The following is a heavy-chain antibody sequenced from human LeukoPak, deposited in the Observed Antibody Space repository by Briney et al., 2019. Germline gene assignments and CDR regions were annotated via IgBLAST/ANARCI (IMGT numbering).Heavy chain of an antibody. J-gene: IGHJ5*02. D-gene: IGHD6-19*01. CDR2: ISAYNGNT. CDR1: GYTFTSYG. CDR3: ARRVAVAGLGYDWFDP. V-gene: IGHV1-18*01. Sequence: GASVKVSCKASGYTFTSYGISWVRQAPGQGLEWMGWISAYNGNTNYAQKLQGRVTMTTDTSTSTAYMELRSLRSDDTAVYYCARRVAVAGLGYDWFDPWGQGTLVIVSS.